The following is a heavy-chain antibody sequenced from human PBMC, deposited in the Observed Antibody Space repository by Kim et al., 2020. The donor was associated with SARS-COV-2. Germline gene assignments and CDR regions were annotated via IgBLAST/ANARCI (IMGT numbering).Heavy chain of an antibody. J-gene: IGHJ4*02. V-gene: IGHV4-59*01. Sequence: SETLSLTCTVSGGSISSYYWSWIRQPPGKGLEWIGYIYYSGSTNYNPSLKSRVTISVDTSKNQFSLKLSSVTAADTAVYYCARTVYGDLDYWGQGTLVTVSS. D-gene: IGHD4-17*01. CDR1: GGSISSYY. CDR3: ARTVYGDLDY. CDR2: IYYSGST.